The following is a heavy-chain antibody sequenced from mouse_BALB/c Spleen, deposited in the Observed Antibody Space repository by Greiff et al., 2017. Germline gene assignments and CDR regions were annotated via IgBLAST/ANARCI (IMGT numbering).Heavy chain of an antibody. CDR2: INSNGGST. CDR1: GFTFSSYG. CDR3: AREGDGYYPYYFDY. D-gene: IGHD2-3*01. J-gene: IGHJ2*01. Sequence: EVQLQESGGGLVQPGGSLKLSCAASGFTFSSYGMSWVRQTPDKRLELVATINSNGGSTYYPDSVKGRFTISRDNAKNTLYLQMSSLKSEDTAMYYCAREGDGYYPYYFDYWGQGTTLTVSS. V-gene: IGHV5-6-3*01.